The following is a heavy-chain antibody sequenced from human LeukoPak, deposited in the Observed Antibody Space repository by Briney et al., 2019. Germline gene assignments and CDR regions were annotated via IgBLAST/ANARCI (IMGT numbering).Heavy chain of an antibody. CDR2: INHSGST. CDR1: GGSIRTTFNY. V-gene: IGHV4-39*07. CDR3: ARSATYQLLLTNLHNWFDP. J-gene: IGHJ5*02. D-gene: IGHD2-2*01. Sequence: SSETLSLTCSVSGGSIRTTFNYWGWIRQPPGKGLEWIGEINHSGSTNYNPSLKSRVTISVDTSKNQFSLKLSSVTAADTAVYYCARSATYQLLLTNLHNWFDPWGQGTLVTVSS.